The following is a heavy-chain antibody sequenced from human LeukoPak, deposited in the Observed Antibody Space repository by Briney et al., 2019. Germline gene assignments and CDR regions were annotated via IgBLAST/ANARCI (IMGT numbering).Heavy chain of an antibody. CDR1: GGSISNYY. V-gene: IGHV4-4*07. J-gene: IGHJ4*02. CDR3: AREAGVRGARGFDF. Sequence: SETLSFTCTVSGGSISNYYWTWIRQPAGEGLEWIGRIYTSGSTNYNPSLKSRVTMSLDTSKNQFSLKLSSVTAADTAVYYCAREAGVRGARGFDFWGQGTLVTVSS. D-gene: IGHD3-10*01. CDR2: IYTSGST.